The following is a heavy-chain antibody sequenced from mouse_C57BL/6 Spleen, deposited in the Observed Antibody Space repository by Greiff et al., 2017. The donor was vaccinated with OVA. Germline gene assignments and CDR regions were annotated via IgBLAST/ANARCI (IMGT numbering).Heavy chain of an antibody. J-gene: IGHJ4*01. CDR1: GYTFTSYW. Sequence: QVQLQQPGAELVKPGASVKLSCKASGYTFTSYWMQWVKQRPGQGLEWIGEIDPSDSYTNYNQKFKGKATLTVDTSSSTAYMQLSSLTSEDSAVYYCARRSYYGSSYYAMDYRGQGTSVTGSS. CDR2: IDPSDSYT. V-gene: IGHV1-50*01. D-gene: IGHD1-1*01. CDR3: ARRSYYGSSYYAMDY.